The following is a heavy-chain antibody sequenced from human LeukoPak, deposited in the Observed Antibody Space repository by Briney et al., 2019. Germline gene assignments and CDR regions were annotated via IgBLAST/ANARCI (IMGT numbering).Heavy chain of an antibody. V-gene: IGHV3-23*01. J-gene: IGHJ4*02. CDR3: AKDLSGGYCSRTSCYSLFDY. CDR1: GFTFSSYA. Sequence: GGSLRLSCAASGFTFSSYAMSWVRQAPGKGLEWVSAISGGGGSTYYADSVKGRFTISRDNSKNTLYLQMNSLRAEDTAVYYCAKDLSGGYCSRTSCYSLFDYWGQGTLVTVSS. D-gene: IGHD2-2*03. CDR2: ISGGGGST.